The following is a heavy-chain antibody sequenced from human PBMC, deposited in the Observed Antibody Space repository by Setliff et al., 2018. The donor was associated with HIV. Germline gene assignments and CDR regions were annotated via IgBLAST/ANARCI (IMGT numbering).Heavy chain of an antibody. Sequence: GGSLRLSCAASGFTFSSYWMTWVRQAPGKGLEWVANIKQDGSEKYYVDSVKGRSTISRDNAKKSLYLQMNSLRAEDTAMYYCVRGYYGSDLQNAMDVWGQGTTVTVSS. CDR2: IKQDGSEK. V-gene: IGHV3-7*05. CDR3: VRGYYGSDLQNAMDV. CDR1: GFTFSSYW. J-gene: IGHJ6*02. D-gene: IGHD3-10*01.